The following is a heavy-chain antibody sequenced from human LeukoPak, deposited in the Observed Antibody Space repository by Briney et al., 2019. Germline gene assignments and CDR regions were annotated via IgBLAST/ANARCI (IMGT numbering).Heavy chain of an antibody. V-gene: IGHV4-39*01. D-gene: IGHD5-24*01. Sequence: SETLSLTCTVSGGSISSGGYYWGWIRQSPGEGLEWIGSIYYSGSTYFNPSLNSRVTISADTSKNQLSLKLSSVTAADTAVYYCARRFATSTYLNWFDPWGQGTLVTVSS. CDR1: GGSISSGGYY. J-gene: IGHJ5*02. CDR2: IYYSGST. CDR3: ARRFATSTYLNWFDP.